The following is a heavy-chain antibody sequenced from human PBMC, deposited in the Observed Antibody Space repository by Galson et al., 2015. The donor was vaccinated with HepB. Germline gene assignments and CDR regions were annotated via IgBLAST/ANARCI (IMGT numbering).Heavy chain of an antibody. D-gene: IGHD5-12*01. J-gene: IGHJ4*02. CDR1: GGSISSYY. Sequence: ETLSLTCTVSGGSISSYYWSWIRQPPGKGLEWIGYIYYSGSTNYNPSLKSRVTISVDTSKNQFSLKLSSVTAADTAVYYCAGSVFPLQTPTSIVATISFDYWGQGTLVTVSS. V-gene: IGHV4-59*01. CDR2: IYYSGST. CDR3: AGSVFPLQTPTSIVATISFDY.